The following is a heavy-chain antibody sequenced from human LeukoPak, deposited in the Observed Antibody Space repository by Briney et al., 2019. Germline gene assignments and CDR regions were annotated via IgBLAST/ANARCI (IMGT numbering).Heavy chain of an antibody. Sequence: PSETLSLTCAVYGGSFSGYYWSWIRQPPGKGLEWIGEINHSGSTNYNPSLTSRVTISVDTPKNQFSLKLSSVTAADTAVYYCARRKGRVHDYWGQGTLVTVSS. D-gene: IGHD1-1*01. V-gene: IGHV4-34*01. J-gene: IGHJ4*02. CDR2: INHSGST. CDR3: ARRKGRVHDY. CDR1: GGSFSGYY.